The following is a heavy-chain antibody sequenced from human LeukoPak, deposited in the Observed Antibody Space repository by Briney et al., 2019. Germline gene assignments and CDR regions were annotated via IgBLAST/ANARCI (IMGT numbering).Heavy chain of an antibody. CDR2: STNKLNSYTT. Sequence: GGSLRLSCAASGFTFSNAWMSWVRQAPGKGLEWVGRSTNKLNSYTTEYAASVKGRFTISRDDSKNSLYLQMNSLKTEDTAVYYCARVSLGNYGEFDCWGQGTLVIVSS. V-gene: IGHV3-72*01. J-gene: IGHJ4*02. D-gene: IGHD3-10*01. CDR3: ARVSLGNYGEFDC. CDR1: GFTFSNAW.